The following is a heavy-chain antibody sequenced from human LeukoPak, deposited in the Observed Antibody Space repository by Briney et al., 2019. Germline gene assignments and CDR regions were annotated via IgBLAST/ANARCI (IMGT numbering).Heavy chain of an antibody. V-gene: IGHV4-61*01. J-gene: IGHJ6*02. Sequence: SETLSLTCTVSGGSVSSGSYYWSWIRQPPGKGLEWIGYIYYSGSTNYNPSLKSRVTISVDRSKNQFSLKLSSVTAADTAVYYCARVLVITFGGVIDTHYYYGMDVWGQGTTVTVSS. CDR1: GGSVSSGSYY. D-gene: IGHD3-16*02. CDR3: ARVLVITFGGVIDTHYYYGMDV. CDR2: IYYSGST.